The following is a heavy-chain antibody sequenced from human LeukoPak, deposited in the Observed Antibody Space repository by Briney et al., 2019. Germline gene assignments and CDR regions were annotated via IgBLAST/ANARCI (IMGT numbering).Heavy chain of an antibody. CDR3: ARDGYYDFWSGYLSYLDY. Sequence: ASVKVSCKASGYTFTSYGISWVRQAPGQGLEWMGWISAYNGNTNYAQKLQGRVTMTTDTSTSTAYMELRSLRSDDTAVYYCARDGYYDFWSGYLSYLDYRGQGTLVTVSS. V-gene: IGHV1-18*01. CDR1: GYTFTSYG. CDR2: ISAYNGNT. J-gene: IGHJ4*02. D-gene: IGHD3-3*01.